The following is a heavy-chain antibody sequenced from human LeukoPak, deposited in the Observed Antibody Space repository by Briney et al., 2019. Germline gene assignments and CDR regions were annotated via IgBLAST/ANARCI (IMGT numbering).Heavy chain of an antibody. V-gene: IGHV4-61*02. J-gene: IGHJ4*02. CDR2: VFRCGST. Sequence: SETLSLTXTVTGDSISRGTYYWTWVRQPAGKGLEWIGRVFRCGSTYYNPSLKSRVTISIDTSNNQFSLHLRSVTAADTAVYYCARDSNFYDVSHDKAEDFWGQGTLVTVSS. CDR3: ARDSNFYDVSHDKAEDF. D-gene: IGHD3-22*01. CDR1: GDSISRGTYY.